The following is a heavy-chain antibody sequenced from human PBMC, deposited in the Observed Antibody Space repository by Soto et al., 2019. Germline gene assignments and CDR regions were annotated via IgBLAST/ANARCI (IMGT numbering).Heavy chain of an antibody. CDR1: GGSISSYY. CDR2: IYYSGST. D-gene: IGHD4-4*01. Sequence: PSETLSLTCTVSGGSISSYYWSWIRQPPGKGLEWIGYIYYSGSTNYNPSLKSRVTISVDTSKNQFSLKLSSVTAADTAVYYCARERDMTTPFDYWGQGTLVTVSS. J-gene: IGHJ4*02. CDR3: ARERDMTTPFDY. V-gene: IGHV4-59*01.